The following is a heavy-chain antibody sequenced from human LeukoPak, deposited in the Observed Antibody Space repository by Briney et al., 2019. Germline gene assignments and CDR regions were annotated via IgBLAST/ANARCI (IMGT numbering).Heavy chain of an antibody. CDR2: INPSSSIT. CDR3: ASKWVTYYYNSSYYHYPTDVFDI. J-gene: IGHJ3*02. Sequence: GASVKVSCKASGYTFTSYYMHSGRQAPGQGLEWMGIINPSSSITSYAQKFQGRVTMTRDTSISTAYMELSRLRSDDTAVYYCASKWVTYYYNSSYYHYPTDVFDIWGQGTMVTVSS. V-gene: IGHV1-46*01. CDR1: GYTFTSYY. D-gene: IGHD3-22*01.